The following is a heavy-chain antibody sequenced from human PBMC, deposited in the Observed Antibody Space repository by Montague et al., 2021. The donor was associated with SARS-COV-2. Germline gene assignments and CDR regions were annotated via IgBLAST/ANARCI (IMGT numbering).Heavy chain of an antibody. CDR2: IYWDDDK. CDR3: ARSYGDYRDSYFDY. V-gene: IGHV2-5*02. CDR1: GFSLSTNGVG. J-gene: IGHJ4*02. D-gene: IGHD4-17*01. Sequence: PALVKPTQTLTLTCTFSGFSLSTNGVGVGWIRQPPGKALEWLALIYWDDDKRYSPSLKSRLTITKDTSKNQVVLTMTNMDAIDTATYYCARSYGDYRDSYFDYWGQGTLVTVSS.